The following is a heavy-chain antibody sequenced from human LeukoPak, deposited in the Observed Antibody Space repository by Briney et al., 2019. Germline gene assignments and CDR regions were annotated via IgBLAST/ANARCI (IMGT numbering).Heavy chain of an antibody. CDR1: GFTFNSNA. J-gene: IGHJ4*02. CDR3: AKEASFGNSPLVDY. Sequence: GGSLRLSCAASGFTFNSNAMSWVRQAPGKGLEWVSDISGSDDRTYYADSVKGRFTISRDNSKNTLYLRMNSLRAEDTAVYYCAKEASFGNSPLVDYWGQGTLVTVSS. D-gene: IGHD2/OR15-2a*01. V-gene: IGHV3-23*01. CDR2: ISGSDDRT.